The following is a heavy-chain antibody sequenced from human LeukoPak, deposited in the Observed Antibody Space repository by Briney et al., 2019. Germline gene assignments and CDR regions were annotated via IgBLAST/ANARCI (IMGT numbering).Heavy chain of an antibody. J-gene: IGHJ4*02. Sequence: ASVKVSCKASGYTFTGYYIHWVRQAPGQGLEWMGWINGNSGGGTNYAQKFQGRVTMTRDTSISTGQMELRRLRSDDTAVYYCARGGDWGSDYWGQGTLVTVSS. CDR2: INGNSGGGT. V-gene: IGHV1-2*02. D-gene: IGHD2-21*02. CDR1: GYTFTGYY. CDR3: ARGGDWGSDY.